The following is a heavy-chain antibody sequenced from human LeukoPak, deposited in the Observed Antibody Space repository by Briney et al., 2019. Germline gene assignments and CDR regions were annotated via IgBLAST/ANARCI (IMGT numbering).Heavy chain of an antibody. CDR2: IHYNGST. Sequence: PSGTLSLTCAVSGGSISSSSYYWGWIRQPPGKGLEWIGSIHYNGSTYYNPSLKSRVTISVDTSKNQFSLKLSSVTAADTAVYYCAREDGGDYAYTLDYWGQGTLVTVSS. D-gene: IGHD4-17*01. J-gene: IGHJ4*02. V-gene: IGHV4-39*02. CDR3: AREDGGDYAYTLDY. CDR1: GGSISSSSYY.